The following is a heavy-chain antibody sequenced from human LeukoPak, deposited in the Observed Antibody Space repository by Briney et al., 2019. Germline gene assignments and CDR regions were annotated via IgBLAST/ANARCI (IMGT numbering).Heavy chain of an antibody. D-gene: IGHD6-19*01. CDR1: GFTFSSYG. V-gene: IGHV3-30*18. CDR3: AKDAPVAGAHYFDY. J-gene: IGHJ4*02. Sequence: PGGSLRLSCAASGFTFSSYGMHWVRQAPGKGLEWVAVISYDGSNKYYADSVKGRFTISRDNSKNTLYLQMNSLRAEDTAVYYCAKDAPVAGAHYFDYWGQGTLVTVSS. CDR2: ISYDGSNK.